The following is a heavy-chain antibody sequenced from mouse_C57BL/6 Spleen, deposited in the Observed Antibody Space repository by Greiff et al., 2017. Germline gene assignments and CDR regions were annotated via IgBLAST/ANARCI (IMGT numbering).Heavy chain of an antibody. CDR3: ARKALRGDYFDY. V-gene: IGHV5-17*01. CDR1: GFTFSDYG. D-gene: IGHD2-12*01. J-gene: IGHJ2*01. CDR2: ISSGSSTI. Sequence: DVMLVESGGGLVKPGGSLKLSCAASGFTFSDYGMHWVRQAPEKGLEWVAYISSGSSTIYYADTVKGRFTISRDNAKNTLFLQMTSLRSEDTAMYYCARKALRGDYFDYWGQGTTLTVSS.